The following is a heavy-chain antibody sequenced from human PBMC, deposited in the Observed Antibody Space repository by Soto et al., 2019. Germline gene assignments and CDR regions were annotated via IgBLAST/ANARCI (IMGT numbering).Heavy chain of an antibody. D-gene: IGHD3-16*01. CDR3: AKDRGGHTWGWFDP. Sequence: GGSLRPSCAASGFTFSSYAMSWVRQAPGKGLEWVSAISGSGGSTYYADSVKGRFTISRDNSKNTLYLQMNSLRAEDTAVYYCAKDRGGHTWGWFDPWGQGTLVTVSS. J-gene: IGHJ5*02. CDR2: ISGSGGST. V-gene: IGHV3-23*01. CDR1: GFTFSSYA.